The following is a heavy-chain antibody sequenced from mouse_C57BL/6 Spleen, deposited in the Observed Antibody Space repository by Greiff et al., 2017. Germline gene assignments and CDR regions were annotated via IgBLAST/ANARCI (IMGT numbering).Heavy chain of an antibody. V-gene: IGHV1-58*01. D-gene: IGHD1-1*01. CDR2: IYIGNGYT. CDR1: GYTFPSYG. J-gene: IGHJ2*01. Sequence: VQLKESGAELVRPGSSVKMSCKTSGYTFPSYGINWVKQRPGQGLEWIGYIYIGNGYTEYNEKFKGKATLTSDTASSTADMQLSSLTSEDSAIYFCARGPTVVATDYWGQGTTLTVSS. CDR3: ARGPTVVATDY.